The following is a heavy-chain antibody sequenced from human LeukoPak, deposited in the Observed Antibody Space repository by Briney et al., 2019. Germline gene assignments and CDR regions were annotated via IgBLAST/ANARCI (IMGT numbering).Heavy chain of an antibody. CDR3: ARSNQADDY. D-gene: IGHD1-14*01. J-gene: IGHJ4*02. Sequence: PGRSLRLSCAASGFTFSSYWMHWVRQVPGKGLVWVARINPGGSSITYADSVKGRFTISRDNAKNTLYLQMDSPRAEDTGVYYCARSNQADDYWGQGTLVTVSS. CDR1: GFTFSSYW. V-gene: IGHV3-74*01. CDR2: INPGGSSI.